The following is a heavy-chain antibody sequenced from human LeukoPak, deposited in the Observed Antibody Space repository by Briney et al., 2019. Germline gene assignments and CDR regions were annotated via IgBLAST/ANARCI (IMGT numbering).Heavy chain of an antibody. CDR2: INPSGGST. CDR1: GYTFTSYY. Sequence: ASVKVSCKASGYTFTSYYMHWVRQAPGQGLEWMGIINPSGGSTSYAQKFQGRVTMTRDTSTSTVYMELSSLRSEDTAVYYCARTYYYGSGSYSTYYYYDMDVWGQGTTVTVSS. CDR3: ARTYYYGSGSYSTYYYYDMDV. D-gene: IGHD3-10*01. V-gene: IGHV1-46*01. J-gene: IGHJ6*02.